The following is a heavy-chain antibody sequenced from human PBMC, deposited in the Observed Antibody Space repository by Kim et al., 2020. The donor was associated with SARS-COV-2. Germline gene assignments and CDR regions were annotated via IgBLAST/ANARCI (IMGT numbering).Heavy chain of an antibody. J-gene: IGHJ4*02. D-gene: IGHD3-10*02. Sequence: SETLSLTCTVSGGSISSGSNYWGWIRQPPGKGLEWIGNIYYSGSTYYNPSLKSRVTISVDSSKNHFSLELSAVTAADTAVYYCARFGVRGVIRYFDYWGQGTLVTVSS. V-gene: IGHV4-39*02. CDR3: ARFGVRGVIRYFDY. CDR1: GGSISSGSNY. CDR2: IYYSGST.